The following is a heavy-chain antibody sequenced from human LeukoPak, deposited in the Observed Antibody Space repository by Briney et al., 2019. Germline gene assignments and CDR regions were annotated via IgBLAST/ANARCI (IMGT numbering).Heavy chain of an antibody. V-gene: IGHV3-20*04. Sequence: PGGSLRLXCAASGFTFDDYGMSWVRQAPGKGLEWVSGINWNGGSTGYADSVKGRFTISRDNAKNSLYLQMNSLRAEDTALYYCARGGYYYDSSGYLDYWGQGTLVTVSS. D-gene: IGHD3-22*01. CDR1: GFTFDDYG. J-gene: IGHJ4*02. CDR3: ARGGYYYDSSGYLDY. CDR2: INWNGGST.